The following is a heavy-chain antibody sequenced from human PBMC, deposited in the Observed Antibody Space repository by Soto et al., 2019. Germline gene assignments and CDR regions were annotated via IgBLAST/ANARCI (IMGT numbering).Heavy chain of an antibody. CDR1: GGSFSGYY. D-gene: IGHD6-19*01. V-gene: IGHV4-34*01. Sequence: SETLSLTCAVYGGSFSGYYWSWIRQPPGKGLEWLGEINHSGITDYNPSLKSRITISIDTSKKQFSLKLNSVTAADAAVYYCAIGPRMWLAGGGYWGQGTQVTVSS. CDR3: AIGPRMWLAGGGY. CDR2: INHSGIT. J-gene: IGHJ4*02.